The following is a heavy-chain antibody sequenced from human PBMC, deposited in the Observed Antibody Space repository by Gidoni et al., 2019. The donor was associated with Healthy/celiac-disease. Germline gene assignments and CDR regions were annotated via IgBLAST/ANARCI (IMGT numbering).Heavy chain of an antibody. CDR1: RGTFSIDA. Sequence: HVQLVQSGAQVQKPGSSVSVSCRASRGTFSIDASSWVRPAPGQGLEWMGGIIPIFGTANYAQKFQGRVTITADESTSTAYMELSSLRSEDTAVYYCARASIPGIMIVPGDDAFDIWGQGTMVTVSS. CDR2: IIPIFGTA. V-gene: IGHV1-69*01. CDR3: ARASIPGIMIVPGDDAFDI. D-gene: IGHD3-22*01. J-gene: IGHJ3*02.